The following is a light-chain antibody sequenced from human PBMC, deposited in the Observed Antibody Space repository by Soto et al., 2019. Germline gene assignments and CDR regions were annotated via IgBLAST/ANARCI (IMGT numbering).Light chain of an antibody. CDR3: QQYNEWPPFT. V-gene: IGKV3-15*01. Sequence: EIVMTQSPATLSVSAGERATLSCRASQSFRSNLAWYQQKPGQAPRLVIYAASTRATGIPDRFSGSVSGTEFTLTISSLQSEDFAVYYCQQYNEWPPFTFGQGTRLEIK. J-gene: IGKJ5*01. CDR1: QSFRSN. CDR2: AAS.